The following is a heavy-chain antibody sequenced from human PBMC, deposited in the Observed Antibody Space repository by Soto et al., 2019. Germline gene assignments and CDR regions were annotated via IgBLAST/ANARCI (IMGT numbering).Heavy chain of an antibody. J-gene: IGHJ5*02. D-gene: IGHD3-3*01. Sequence: SETLSLTCSVSGGTISGYYRTWIRQPAGKGLEWIGRIYSSGNTKYNPSLQSRVTMSLDTSNNQFSLRLTSVTAADTAVYYCARGQRFSDRFDPWGQGPLVTVYS. CDR2: IYSSGNT. V-gene: IGHV4-4*07. CDR3: ARGQRFSDRFDP. CDR1: GGTISGYY.